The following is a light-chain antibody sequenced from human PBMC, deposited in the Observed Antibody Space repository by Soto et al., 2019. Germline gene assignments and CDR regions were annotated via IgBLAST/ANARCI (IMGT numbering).Light chain of an antibody. CDR3: QQWSRWPRET. CDR2: EAS. J-gene: IGKJ3*01. V-gene: IGKV3-11*01. Sequence: EIVLTQSPATLSLSPGERATLSCGASQSVSSYVAWYQQKPGQAPRLLIYEASKRATGTPARFSGSGSGTDFTLTISSLEADDFAVYFCQQWSRWPRETFGPGTKVDIK. CDR1: QSVSSY.